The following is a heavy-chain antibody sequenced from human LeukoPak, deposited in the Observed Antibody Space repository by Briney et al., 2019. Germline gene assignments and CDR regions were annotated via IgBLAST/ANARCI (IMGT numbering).Heavy chain of an antibody. CDR1: GGSISSGGYS. J-gene: IGHJ4*02. D-gene: IGHD3-10*01. CDR3: ARGPLHYYGSGSYRFDY. V-gene: IGHV4-30-2*01. Sequence: SLTLSLTCAVSGGSISSGGYSWSWIRQPPGKGLEWIGYIYHSGSTYYNPSLKSRVTISVDRPKNQSSLKLSSVTAADTAVYYCARGPLHYYGSGSYRFDYWGQGTLVTVSS. CDR2: IYHSGST.